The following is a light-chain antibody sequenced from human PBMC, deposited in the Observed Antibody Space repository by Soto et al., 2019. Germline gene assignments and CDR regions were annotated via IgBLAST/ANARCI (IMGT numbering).Light chain of an antibody. J-gene: IGKJ3*01. Sequence: DIQMTQSPSSLSASVGDRVTITCRASQGIGNYLAWYQQRPGEVPKLLIYAASTLLSGVPSRFSGSGSGTDFALTISGLQPEDFATYYCQKDYSVPPFTCGPGPNVDLK. CDR1: QGIGNY. V-gene: IGKV1-27*01. CDR3: QKDYSVPPFT. CDR2: AAS.